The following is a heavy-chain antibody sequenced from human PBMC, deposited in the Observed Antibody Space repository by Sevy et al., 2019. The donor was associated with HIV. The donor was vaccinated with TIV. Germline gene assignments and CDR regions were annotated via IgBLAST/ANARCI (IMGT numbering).Heavy chain of an antibody. Sequence: GESLKISCAASGFTFSSSSMNWVRQAPGKTLEWISYISSSGSSIYYADSVKGRFSISRDNAKRSLYLQMNSLRDEDTAVYYCARASSPYCGGDCLYAFNIWDQGTMVTVSS. V-gene: IGHV3-48*02. CDR1: GFTFSSSS. D-gene: IGHD2-21*02. CDR2: ISSSGSSI. CDR3: ARASSPYCGGDCLYAFNI. J-gene: IGHJ3*02.